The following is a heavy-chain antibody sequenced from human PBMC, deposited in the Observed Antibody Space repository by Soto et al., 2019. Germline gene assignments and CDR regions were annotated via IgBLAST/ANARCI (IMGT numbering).Heavy chain of an antibody. Sequence: SLRLSCAPSGFTFTTYAMSWVRQAPGKGLEWVSSISSGGDTYYADSVKGRFTISRDSSKNTLYLQMNNLRAEDTATYYCAKDYSSGYYAFDIWGRGTMVTVSS. D-gene: IGHD3-22*01. CDR2: ISSGGDT. CDR3: AKDYSSGYYAFDI. CDR1: GFTFTTYA. V-gene: IGHV3-23*01. J-gene: IGHJ3*02.